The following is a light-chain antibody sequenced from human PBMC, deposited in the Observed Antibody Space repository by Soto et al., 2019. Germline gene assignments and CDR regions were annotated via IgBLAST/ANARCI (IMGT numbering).Light chain of an antibody. CDR3: AAWDDSLNAVV. Sequence: QSVLTQPPSASGTPGQRFTLSCSGSNSNVGSNTVDWYQQLPGTAPKLLIYHNNQRPSGVPDRLSGSKSGTSASLAISGLQSEDEADYYCAAWDDSLNAVVFGGGTKVTVL. CDR2: HNN. V-gene: IGLV1-44*01. CDR1: NSNVGSNT. J-gene: IGLJ2*01.